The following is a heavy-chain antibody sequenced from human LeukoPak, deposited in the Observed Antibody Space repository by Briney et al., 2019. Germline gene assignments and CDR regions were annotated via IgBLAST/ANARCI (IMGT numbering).Heavy chain of an antibody. CDR3: ASWGQWLPREYFQH. CDR1: GYSISSGYY. D-gene: IGHD6-19*01. CDR2: IYHSGST. Sequence: SETLSLTCAVSGYSISSGYYWGWIRQPPGKGLEWIGSIYHSGSTYYNPSLKSRVTISVDTSKNQLSLKLSSVTAADTAVYYCASWGQWLPREYFQHWGQGTLVTVSS. J-gene: IGHJ1*01. V-gene: IGHV4-38-2*01.